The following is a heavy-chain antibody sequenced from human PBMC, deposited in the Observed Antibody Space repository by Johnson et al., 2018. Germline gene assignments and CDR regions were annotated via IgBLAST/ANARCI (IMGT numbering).Heavy chain of an antibody. CDR3: ARDLGWYLSDAFDI. V-gene: IGHV3-7*01. CDR2: IKQDGRET. CDR1: GFTFSSYW. Sequence: EVQLVESGGGLVQPGGSLRLSCAASGFTFSSYWMSWVRQAPGKGLEWVANIKQDGRETYYVDSVKGRFTISRDNAKNSLYLQMNSLRAEDTAVYYCARDLGWYLSDAFDIWGQGTMVTVSS. J-gene: IGHJ3*02. D-gene: IGHD6-19*01.